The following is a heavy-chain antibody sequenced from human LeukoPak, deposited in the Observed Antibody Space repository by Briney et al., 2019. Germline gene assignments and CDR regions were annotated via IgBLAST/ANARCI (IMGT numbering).Heavy chain of an antibody. V-gene: IGHV3-23*01. CDR1: GFTFSSYA. CDR2: ISGGGGST. D-gene: IGHD6-19*01. CDR3: AKDAHSSGWYKLEYRYFDY. Sequence: GASLRLSCAASGFTFSSYAMSWVRQAPGKGLEWVSAISGGGGSTYYADSVKGRFTISRDNSKNTLYLQMNSLRAEDTAVHYCAKDAHSSGWYKLEYRYFDYWGQGTLVTVSS. J-gene: IGHJ4*02.